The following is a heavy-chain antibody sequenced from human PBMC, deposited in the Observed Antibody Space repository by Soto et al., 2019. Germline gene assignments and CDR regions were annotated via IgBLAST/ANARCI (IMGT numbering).Heavy chain of an antibody. CDR3: ARVWQYCGGDCLSLYDY. D-gene: IGHD2-21*02. J-gene: IGHJ4*02. Sequence: ASVKVSCKASGYTFTSYAMHLVRQAPGQRLEWMGWTNAGNGNTKYSQKFQGRVTITRDTSASTAYMELSSLRSEDTAVYYCARVWQYCGGDCLSLYDYWGQGTLVTVSS. V-gene: IGHV1-3*01. CDR1: GYTFTSYA. CDR2: TNAGNGNT.